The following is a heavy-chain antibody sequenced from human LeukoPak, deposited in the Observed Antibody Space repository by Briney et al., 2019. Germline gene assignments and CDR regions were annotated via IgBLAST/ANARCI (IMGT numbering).Heavy chain of an antibody. J-gene: IGHJ4*02. V-gene: IGHV1-46*01. D-gene: IGHD6-19*01. CDR3: ARGSRSDWPFDY. CDR2: IIPILGRP. Sequence: GASVKVSCKASGYTFTSYYMHWVRQALGQGLEWMGRIIPILGRPYYSQKLQGRVTITRDTFATTAYMELSSLTSEDTAVYYCARGSRSDWPFDYWGQGTLVTVSS. CDR1: GYTFTSYY.